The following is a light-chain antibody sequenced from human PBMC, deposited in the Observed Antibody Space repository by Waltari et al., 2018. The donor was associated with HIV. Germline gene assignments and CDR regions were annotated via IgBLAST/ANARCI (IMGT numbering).Light chain of an antibody. CDR3: MQALQSPRT. CDR2: LVS. J-gene: IGKJ2*01. Sequence: DSVMTQSPLSLPVTPGEPASISCRSSQSLLHSNGYNYLDWYLQKPGQSPQVLIYLVSHRASGVPDRFSGSGSGTDFTLKISRVEAEDVGVYYCMQALQSPRTFGQGTKLEI. V-gene: IGKV2-28*01. CDR1: QSLLHSNGYNY.